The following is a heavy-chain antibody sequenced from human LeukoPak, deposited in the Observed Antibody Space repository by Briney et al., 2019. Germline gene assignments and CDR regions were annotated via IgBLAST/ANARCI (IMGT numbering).Heavy chain of an antibody. J-gene: IGHJ4*02. D-gene: IGHD6-19*01. CDR2: FHPSGGST. CDR1: GYTFTTYY. Sequence: ASVKVSCKASGYTFTTYYIHWVRQAPGQGLEWMGVFHPSGGSTTYAPKFQGRVTMTRVASTSTVYMELSTLRSEDTAVYYCARGPGVTIAGDYFDYWGQGTLVTVSS. V-gene: IGHV1-46*01. CDR3: ARGPGVTIAGDYFDY.